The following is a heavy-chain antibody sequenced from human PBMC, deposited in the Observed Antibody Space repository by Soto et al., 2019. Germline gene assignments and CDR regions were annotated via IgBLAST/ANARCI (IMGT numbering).Heavy chain of an antibody. J-gene: IGHJ6*02. Sequence: ASVKVSCKASGFTFTSSAVQWVRQARGQRLEWIGWIVVGSGNTNYAQKFQERVTITRDMSTSTAYMELSSLRSEDTAVYYCAADPATLKYCTNGVCYMDYYYYGMDVWGQGTTVTV. CDR2: IVVGSGNT. CDR1: GFTFTSSA. CDR3: AADPATLKYCTNGVCYMDYYYYGMDV. V-gene: IGHV1-58*01. D-gene: IGHD2-8*01.